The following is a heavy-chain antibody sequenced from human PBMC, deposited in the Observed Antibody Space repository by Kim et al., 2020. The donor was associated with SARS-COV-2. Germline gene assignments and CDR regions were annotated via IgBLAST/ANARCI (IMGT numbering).Heavy chain of an antibody. CDR1: GFTFSGST. V-gene: IGHV3-73*01. Sequence: GGSLSLSCAASGFTFSGSTMHWVRQASGKGLEWVGRIRSKPNNYATAYAASVKGRFTISRDDSKNTAYLQMSSLKTEDTAVYYCTRVNPIAGGWYDAFDIWGQGTMVTVSS. J-gene: IGHJ3*02. D-gene: IGHD6-19*01. CDR2: IRSKPNNYAT. CDR3: TRVNPIAGGWYDAFDI.